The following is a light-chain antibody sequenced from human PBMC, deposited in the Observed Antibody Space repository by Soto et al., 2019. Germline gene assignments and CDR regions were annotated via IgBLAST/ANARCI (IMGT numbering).Light chain of an antibody. Sequence: EIVSTQSPATLSLSPGERATLSCRASQSVSSYLAWYQQKPGQAPRLLIYDASKRATGSPARFSGSGSGTDFTLTISSLEPEDSAVYYCQQRSNWPHTFGQGTKLEIK. V-gene: IGKV3-11*01. J-gene: IGKJ2*01. CDR1: QSVSSY. CDR3: QQRSNWPHT. CDR2: DAS.